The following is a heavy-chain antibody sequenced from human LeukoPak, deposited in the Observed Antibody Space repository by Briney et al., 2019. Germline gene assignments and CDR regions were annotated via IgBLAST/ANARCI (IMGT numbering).Heavy chain of an antibody. Sequence: SETLSLTCTVSGGPISSYYWSWIRQPPGKGLEWIGFIYYSGSTNYNPSLKSRVTISVDTSKNQFSLKLSSVTAADTAVYYCARHRLAYIYGPFDYWGQGTLVTVSS. V-gene: IGHV4-59*08. D-gene: IGHD5-18*01. CDR1: GGPISSYY. J-gene: IGHJ4*02. CDR3: ARHRLAYIYGPFDY. CDR2: IYYSGST.